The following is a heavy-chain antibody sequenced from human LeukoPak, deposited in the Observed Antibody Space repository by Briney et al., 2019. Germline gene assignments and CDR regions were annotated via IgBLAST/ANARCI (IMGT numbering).Heavy chain of an antibody. J-gene: IGHJ5*02. Sequence: SETLSLTCTVSGGSISSYYWSWIRQPPGKGLEWIGYIYYSGSTNYNPSLKSRVTISVDTSKNQFSLKLSSVTAADTAVYYCAGPLEGSGKIQLVHPLGQGTLVTVSS. D-gene: IGHD1-1*01. V-gene: IGHV4-59*01. CDR2: IYYSGST. CDR1: GGSISSYY. CDR3: AGPLEGSGKIQLVHP.